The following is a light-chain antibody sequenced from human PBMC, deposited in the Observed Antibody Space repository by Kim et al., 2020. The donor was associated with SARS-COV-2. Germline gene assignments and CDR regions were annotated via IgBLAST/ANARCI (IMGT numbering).Light chain of an antibody. J-gene: IGKJ2*01. CDR2: YVS. V-gene: IGKV6D-21*02. Sequence: TPKGKVTINGRASQSIGSSLHWYQQRPDQSPKLLIKYVSQSISGVPSRFSGSGSGTDFTLTINSLEAEDAAVYYCHQTNNLRYTFGQGTKLEI. CDR3: HQTNNLRYT. CDR1: QSIGSS.